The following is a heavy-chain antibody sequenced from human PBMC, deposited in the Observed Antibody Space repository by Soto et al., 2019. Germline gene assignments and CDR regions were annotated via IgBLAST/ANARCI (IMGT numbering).Heavy chain of an antibody. CDR2: ISWNSGSI. V-gene: IGHV3-9*01. CDR3: AKDIAYYDSSGYSAFDI. Sequence: EVQLVESGGGLVQPGRSLRLSCAASGFTFDDYAMHWVRQAPGKGLEWVSGISWNSGSIGYADSVKGRFTISRDNAKNSLYLQMISLRAEDTALYYCAKDIAYYDSSGYSAFDIWGQGTMVTVSS. J-gene: IGHJ3*02. D-gene: IGHD3-22*01. CDR1: GFTFDDYA.